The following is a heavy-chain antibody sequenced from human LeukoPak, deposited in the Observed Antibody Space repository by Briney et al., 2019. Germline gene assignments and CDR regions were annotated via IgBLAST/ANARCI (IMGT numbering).Heavy chain of an antibody. Sequence: SQTLSFTCTVSGASISSGNYYWGWIRQPPGKGLEWIGSIYYSGSTYYNPSLKSRVTISVDTSKNQFSLKLSSVTAADTAVYYCARRPDAFDIWGQGTMVTVSS. CDR2: IYYSGST. CDR3: ARRPDAFDI. V-gene: IGHV4-39*01. CDR1: GASISSGNYY. J-gene: IGHJ3*02.